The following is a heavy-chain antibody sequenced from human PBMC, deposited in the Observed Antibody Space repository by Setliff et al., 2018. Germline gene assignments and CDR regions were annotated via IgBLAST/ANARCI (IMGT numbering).Heavy chain of an antibody. J-gene: IGHJ4*02. CDR1: GGPPIGYS. D-gene: IGHD3-22*01. CDR3: ARHPREGLSGNYKFDY. V-gene: IGHV4-59*08. CDR2: IHYSGNT. Sequence: TLSLTCAVSGGPPIGYSWSCIRQPPGKGLEWIWYIHYSGNTHDTPSLNRRVTIPFNTSNNEFSLKLSSVTAADTAVYYCARHPREGLSGNYKFDYWGRGTLVTVSS.